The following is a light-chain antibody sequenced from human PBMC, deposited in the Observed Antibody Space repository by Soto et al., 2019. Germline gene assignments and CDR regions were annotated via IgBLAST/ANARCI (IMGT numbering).Light chain of an antibody. CDR1: SSNIGAGYD. V-gene: IGLV1-40*01. J-gene: IGLJ2*01. CDR3: QSYDSSLSGSHVV. CDR2: GNS. Sequence: QSVLTQPPSVSGAPGQRVTISCTGSSSNIGAGYDVHWYQQLPGTAPKLLIYGNSNRPSGVPDRFSGSKSGTSAPLAITGLQAEDEADYYCQSYDSSLSGSHVVFGGGTKVTVL.